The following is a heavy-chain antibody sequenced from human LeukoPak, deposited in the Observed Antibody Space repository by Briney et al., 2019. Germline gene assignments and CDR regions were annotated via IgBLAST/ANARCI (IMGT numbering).Heavy chain of an antibody. CDR3: AKDRGGSGWYVGDLDY. CDR1: GFTFSSYA. CDR2: ISGSGGST. D-gene: IGHD6-19*01. Sequence: GGSLRLSSAASGFTFSSYAMSWVRQAPGKGLEWVSAISGSGGSTYYAGSVKGRFTISRDNSKNTLYLQMNSLRAEDTAVYYCAKDRGGSGWYVGDLDYWGQGTLVTVSS. J-gene: IGHJ4*02. V-gene: IGHV3-23*01.